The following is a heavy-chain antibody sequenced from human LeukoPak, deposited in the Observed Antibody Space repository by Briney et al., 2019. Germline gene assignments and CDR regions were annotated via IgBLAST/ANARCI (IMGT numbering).Heavy chain of an antibody. CDR3: AREGLVAAAGTLDY. J-gene: IGHJ4*02. CDR2: ISGSGDNT. Sequence: GGSLRLSCAASGFTISSYVMSWVRQAPGKGLAWVSTISGSGDNTNYADSVKGRFTISRDTSKNTLSLQMNSLRAEDTAVYYCAREGLVAAAGTLDYWGQGTLVTVSS. V-gene: IGHV3-23*01. CDR1: GFTISSYV. D-gene: IGHD6-13*01.